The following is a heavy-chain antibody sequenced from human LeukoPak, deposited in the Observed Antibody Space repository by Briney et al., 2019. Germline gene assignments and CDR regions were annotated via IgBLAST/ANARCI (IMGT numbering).Heavy chain of an antibody. Sequence: TSETLSLTCTVSGGSISSSSYYWGWIRQPPGKGLEWIGSIYYSGSTSYNPSLKSRVTISVDTSKNQFSLKLSSVTAADTAVYYCARNFSSGWFDYWGQGTLVTVSS. CDR2: IYYSGST. V-gene: IGHV4-39*07. CDR1: GGSISSSSYY. J-gene: IGHJ4*02. CDR3: ARNFSSGWFDY. D-gene: IGHD6-19*01.